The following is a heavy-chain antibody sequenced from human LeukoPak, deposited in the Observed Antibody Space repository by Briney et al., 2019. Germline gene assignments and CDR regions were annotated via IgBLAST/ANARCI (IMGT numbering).Heavy chain of an antibody. Sequence: SETLSLTCSVSGGSISSVAYYWSWVRQPPGKGLEWIGYIYHSETTSYNPSLKSRVTISVDTSKNQFSLKLSSVTAADTAVYYCASSTYYYGSGRVEDYWGQGTLVTVSS. CDR2: IYHSETT. J-gene: IGHJ4*02. CDR1: GGSISSVAYY. V-gene: IGHV4-61*08. D-gene: IGHD3-10*01. CDR3: ASSTYYYGSGRVEDY.